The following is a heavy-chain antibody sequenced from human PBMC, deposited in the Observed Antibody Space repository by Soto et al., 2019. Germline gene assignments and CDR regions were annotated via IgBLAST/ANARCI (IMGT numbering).Heavy chain of an antibody. J-gene: IGHJ4*02. V-gene: IGHV4-4*07. Sequence: QVPLQESGPGLVKPSETLSLTCSVSAGSISTYHWSWIRQPAGKGLEWIGRIYYTGSTDYNHSLKSRVTMSVDTSKNQFSLKVSSVTAADTAVYYCARDCSGGACYPASFDYWGQGTLVTVSS. CDR2: IYYTGST. CDR3: ARDCSGGACYPASFDY. CDR1: AGSISTYH. D-gene: IGHD2-15*01.